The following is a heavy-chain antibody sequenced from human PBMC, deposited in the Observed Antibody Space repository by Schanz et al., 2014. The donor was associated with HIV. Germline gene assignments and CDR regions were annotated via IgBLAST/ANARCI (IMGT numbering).Heavy chain of an antibody. Sequence: EVQLLESGGGLVQPGGSLKLSCAASGFTFSNYGMHWVRQAPGKGLEWVARSRVKSDSYATEYAASVTGRFTISRDDSKNSVYLQMNSLNIEDTAVYYCRGYRFYYGVDFWGQGTTVTVS. CDR3: RGYRFYYGVDF. D-gene: IGHD5-18*01. CDR1: GFTFSNYG. V-gene: IGHV3-72*01. CDR2: SRVKSDSYAT. J-gene: IGHJ6*02.